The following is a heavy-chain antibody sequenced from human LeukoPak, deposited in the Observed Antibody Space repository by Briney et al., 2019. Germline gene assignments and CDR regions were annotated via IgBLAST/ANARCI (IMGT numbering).Heavy chain of an antibody. CDR3: AGPDDYGDYDAFDI. CDR1: GYSFTSYW. V-gene: IGHV5-10-1*01. J-gene: IGHJ3*02. Sequence: GESLKISCKGSGYSFTSYWISWVRQMPGKGLEWMGRIDPSDSYTNYSPSFQGHVAISADKSISTAYLQWSSLKASDTAMYYCAGPDDYGDYDAFDIWGQGTMVTVSS. D-gene: IGHD4-17*01. CDR2: IDPSDSYT.